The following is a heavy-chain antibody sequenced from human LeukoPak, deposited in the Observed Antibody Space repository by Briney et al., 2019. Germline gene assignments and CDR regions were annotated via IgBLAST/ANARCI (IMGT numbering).Heavy chain of an antibody. CDR3: ARSIYGSGKRGWFDP. Sequence: SVKVSCKASGGTFSSYAIGWVRQAPGQGLEWMGRIIPILGIANYAQKFQGRVTITADKSTSTAYMELSSLRSEDTAVYYCARSIYGSGKRGWFDPWGQGTLVTVSS. CDR1: GGTFSSYA. CDR2: IIPILGIA. J-gene: IGHJ5*02. V-gene: IGHV1-69*04. D-gene: IGHD3-10*01.